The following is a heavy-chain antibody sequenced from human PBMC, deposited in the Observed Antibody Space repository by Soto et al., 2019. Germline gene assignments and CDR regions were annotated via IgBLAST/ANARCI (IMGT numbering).Heavy chain of an antibody. J-gene: IGHJ3*02. V-gene: IGHV3-21*01. CDR1: GFTFSSYS. CDR2: ISSSSSYI. D-gene: IGHD6-19*01. Sequence: PGGSLSLSCAAYGFTFSSYSMNWVRQAPGKWLECVSSISSSSSYIYFADSVKGRFTISRDNAKNSLYLQMNSLRAEDTAVYYCARGFIAVAGYDAFDIWGQGTMVTVSS. CDR3: ARGFIAVAGYDAFDI.